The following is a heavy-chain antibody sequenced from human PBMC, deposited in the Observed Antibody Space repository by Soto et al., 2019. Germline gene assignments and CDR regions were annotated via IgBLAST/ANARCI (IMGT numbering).Heavy chain of an antibody. Sequence: PSETLSLTCTVSDDSIGRSNYFWGWIRQPPGKGLEWIGNIFYSGNTHYHPSLKSRLTISLDTSNHHFSLRLTSVTAADTAVYYCARWSGIAVPGAPGLDYWGQGTLVTVSS. CDR1: DDSIGRSNYF. D-gene: IGHD6-19*01. CDR2: IFYSGNT. V-gene: IGHV4-39*01. J-gene: IGHJ4*02. CDR3: ARWSGIAVPGAPGLDY.